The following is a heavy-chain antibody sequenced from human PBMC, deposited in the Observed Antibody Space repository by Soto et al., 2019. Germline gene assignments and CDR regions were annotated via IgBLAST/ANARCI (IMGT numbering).Heavy chain of an antibody. Sequence: QVQLVQSGAEVKKPGSSVKVSCKASGGTFSSYAISWVRQAPGQGLEWMGGIIPIFGTANYAQKFQGRVTITADESTSTAYMELSSLRSEDTAVYYCARGGHDYGDYLLIAFDIWGQGTMVTFSS. CDR1: GGTFSSYA. CDR2: IIPIFGTA. J-gene: IGHJ3*02. CDR3: ARGGHDYGDYLLIAFDI. V-gene: IGHV1-69*12. D-gene: IGHD4-17*01.